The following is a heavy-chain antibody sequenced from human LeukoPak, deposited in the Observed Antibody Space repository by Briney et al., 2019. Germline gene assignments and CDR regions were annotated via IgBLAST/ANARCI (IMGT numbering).Heavy chain of an antibody. Sequence: PSETLSLTCTVSGDSISRGGYFWSWIRQHPGKGLEWIGNIYYSGSTSYNPSLKSRVTISVDTTKNQFSLKLSSVTAADTALYYCARDLRGVRGVGSNWFDLWGQGTLVTVSS. CDR2: IYYSGST. V-gene: IGHV4-31*03. CDR1: GDSISRGGYF. D-gene: IGHD3-10*01. J-gene: IGHJ5*02. CDR3: ARDLRGVRGVGSNWFDL.